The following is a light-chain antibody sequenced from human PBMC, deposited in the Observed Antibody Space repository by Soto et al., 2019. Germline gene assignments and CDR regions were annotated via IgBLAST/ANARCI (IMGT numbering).Light chain of an antibody. V-gene: IGLV1-44*01. CDR3: SAWDGSLDVVL. CDR2: NTN. J-gene: IGLJ2*01. CDR1: SSNIGTNT. Sequence: QSALTQPPSASGTPGQRVTISCSGSSSNIGTNTVNWYQQFPGSSPQLLLYNTNQRPSGVPGRFSGSKSGTSDSLAISGLQSEDEADYYCSAWDGSLDVVLFGVGTQLTVL.